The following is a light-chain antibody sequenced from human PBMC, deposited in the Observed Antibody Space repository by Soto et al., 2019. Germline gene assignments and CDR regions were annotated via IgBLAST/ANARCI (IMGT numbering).Light chain of an antibody. CDR3: QQSYSNPIT. CDR2: AAS. V-gene: IGKV1-39*01. Sequence: DIQMTQSPSSLSASLGDRVTITCRASQSISRYLNWYQQKQGKAPKILIYAASSLQSGVPSRFSGSGSGTDFTLTISSLQPEDFETYYCQQSYSNPITFGQGTRLEIK. CDR1: QSISRY. J-gene: IGKJ5*01.